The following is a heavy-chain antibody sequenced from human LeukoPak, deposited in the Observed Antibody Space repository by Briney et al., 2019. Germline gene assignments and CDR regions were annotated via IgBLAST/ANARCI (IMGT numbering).Heavy chain of an antibody. CDR3: ARGRGRVPAALYYFDY. CDR2: INPNSGGT. CDR1: GYTFTTYD. D-gene: IGHD2-2*01. V-gene: IGHV1-2*02. J-gene: IGHJ4*02. Sequence: ASVKVSCKASGYTFTTYDLNWVRQATGQGLEWMGWINPNSGGTNYAQKFQGRVTMTRDTSISTAYMELSRLRSDDTAVYYCARGRGRVPAALYYFDYWGQGTLVTVSS.